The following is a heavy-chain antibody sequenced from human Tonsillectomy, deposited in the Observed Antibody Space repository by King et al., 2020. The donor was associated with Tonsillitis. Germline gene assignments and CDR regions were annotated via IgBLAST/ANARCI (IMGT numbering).Heavy chain of an antibody. D-gene: IGHD3-16*01. CDR1: GFTFSGSN. J-gene: IGHJ2*01. V-gene: IGHV3-48*02. CDR3: ARGTIGGYLDL. Sequence: VQLVESGGGLVQPGGSLRLSCAASGFTFSGSNMNWVRQAPGRGLEWVSYITSSSTTMYYADFVKGRFSISRDNVKNSLSLQMNSLRDDDTAVYYCARGTIGGYLDLGGRGTLVTVSS. CDR2: ITSSSTTM.